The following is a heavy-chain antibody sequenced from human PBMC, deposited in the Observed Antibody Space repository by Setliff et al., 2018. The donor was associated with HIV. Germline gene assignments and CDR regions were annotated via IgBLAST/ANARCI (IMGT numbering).Heavy chain of an antibody. D-gene: IGHD2-15*01. J-gene: IGHJ3*02. CDR2: IYTSGTT. CDR1: GGSISSGSYY. Sequence: LSLPCTVSGGSISSGSYYWSWIRQPAGKGLEWIGHIYTSGTTNFNPSLQSRVTISVDTSKNQFSLKLSSVTAADTAVYYCARDRLYCSGGSCYSVGPNDVFDIWGQGTMVTVS. V-gene: IGHV4-61*09. CDR3: ARDRLYCSGGSCYSVGPNDVFDI.